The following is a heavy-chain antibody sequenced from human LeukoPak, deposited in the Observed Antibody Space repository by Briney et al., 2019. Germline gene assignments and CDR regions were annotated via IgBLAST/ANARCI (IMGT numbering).Heavy chain of an antibody. D-gene: IGHD3-3*01. CDR3: ARDFRGGYDFWSGYYTPYYFDY. V-gene: IGHV4-38-2*02. Sequence: SETLSLTCTVSGYSISSGYYWGWIRQPPGKGLEWIGSMYYSGSTYHNPSLKSRVTISVDTSKNQFSLKLSSVTAADTAVYYCARDFRGGYDFWSGYYTPYYFDYWGQGILVTVSS. J-gene: IGHJ4*02. CDR2: MYYSGST. CDR1: GYSISSGYY.